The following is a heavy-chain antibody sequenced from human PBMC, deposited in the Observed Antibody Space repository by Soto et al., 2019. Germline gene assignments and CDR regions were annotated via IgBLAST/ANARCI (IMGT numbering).Heavy chain of an antibody. J-gene: IGHJ4*02. Sequence: EVQLVESGGGLVKPGGSLRLSCAASGFTFSSYSRNWFRQAPGQGLEWVSSISSSSSYIYYADSVKGRFTISRDNAKNSLYMQMNSLRAEDTAVYYCARVGELGYCSSTSCQDFDYWGQGTLVTVSS. CDR1: GFTFSSYS. V-gene: IGHV3-21*01. CDR3: ARVGELGYCSSTSCQDFDY. CDR2: ISSSSSYI. D-gene: IGHD2-2*01.